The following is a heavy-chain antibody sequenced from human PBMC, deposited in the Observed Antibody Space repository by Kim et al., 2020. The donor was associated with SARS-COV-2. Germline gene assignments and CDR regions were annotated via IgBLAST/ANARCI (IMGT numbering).Heavy chain of an antibody. V-gene: IGHV3-9*01. D-gene: IGHD3-10*01. J-gene: IGHJ6*03. CDR3: AYDMEGVLYRYYMDV. Sequence: GGSLRLSCAASGFTFDDYAMHWVRQAPGKGLEWVSGISWNSGIIGYADSVKGRFTISRDNAKNSLNLQMNSLRAEDTALYYCAYDMEGVLYRYYMDVWS. CDR1: GFTFDDYA. CDR2: ISWNSGII.